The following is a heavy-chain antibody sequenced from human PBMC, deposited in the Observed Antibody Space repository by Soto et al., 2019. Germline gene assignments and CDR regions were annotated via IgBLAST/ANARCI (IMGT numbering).Heavy chain of an antibody. J-gene: IGHJ3*02. Sequence: GGSLRLSCAAAGFTFSSYAMSWVRPAPGKGLEWVSAISGSGGSTYYADSVKGRFTISRDNSKNTLYLQMNSLRAEDTAVYYCAKALLESYDAFDIWGQGTMVTVSS. CDR1: GFTFSSYA. V-gene: IGHV3-23*01. CDR2: ISGSGGST. D-gene: IGHD3-3*01. CDR3: AKALLESYDAFDI.